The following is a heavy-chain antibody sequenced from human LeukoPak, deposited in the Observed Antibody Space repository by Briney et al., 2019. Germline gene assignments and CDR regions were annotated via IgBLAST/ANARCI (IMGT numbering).Heavy chain of an antibody. Sequence: SETLSLTCTVSGGSISSYYWSWIRQPPGKGLEWIGYIYTSGSTNYNPSLKSRVTISVDTSKNQFSLKLSSVTAADTAVYYCARLGIAARRDANWFDPWGQGTLDTVSS. V-gene: IGHV4-4*09. CDR2: IYTSGST. CDR3: ARLGIAARRDANWFDP. CDR1: GGSISSYY. D-gene: IGHD6-6*01. J-gene: IGHJ5*02.